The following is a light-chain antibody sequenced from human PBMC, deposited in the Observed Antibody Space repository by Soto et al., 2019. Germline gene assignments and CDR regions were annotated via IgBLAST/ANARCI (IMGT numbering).Light chain of an antibody. CDR3: QQYNNWPPWT. CDR2: GAS. CDR1: QSVSSN. V-gene: IGKV3-15*01. J-gene: IGKJ1*01. Sequence: EIVMTQSPATLSVSPGERATLSCRASQSVSSNLAWYQQKPGQAPRLLIYGASARATGIPARFSGSGSGTEFTLTISSQQSEDFGVYYCQQYNNWPPWTFGQGTKVEIK.